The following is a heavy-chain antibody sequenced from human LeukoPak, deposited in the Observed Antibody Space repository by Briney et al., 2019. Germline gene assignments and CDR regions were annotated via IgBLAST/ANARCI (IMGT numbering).Heavy chain of an antibody. V-gene: IGHV1-46*01. CDR3: ARGSPLYGLLWFGELNY. CDR1: GYTFTSYY. Sequence: GASVKVSCKASGYTFTSYYMHWVRQAPGQGLEWKGIINPSGGSTSYAQKFQGRVTMTRDMSTSTVYMELSSLRSEDTAVYYCARGSPLYGLLWFGELNYWGQGTLVTVSS. J-gene: IGHJ4*02. CDR2: INPSGGST. D-gene: IGHD3-10*01.